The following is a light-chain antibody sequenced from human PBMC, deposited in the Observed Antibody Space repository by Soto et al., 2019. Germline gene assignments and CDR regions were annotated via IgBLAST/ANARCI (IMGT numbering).Light chain of an antibody. V-gene: IGLV2-11*01. Sequence: QSALTQPRSVSGSPGQSVTISCTGTSTDVRAYIYVSWYRQHPGKAPKLMIYDVSKRPSGVPDRFSGSKSGTTASLTISGLQAEDEADYYCCSYAGSNTIVLFGGGTKLTVL. J-gene: IGLJ2*01. CDR2: DVS. CDR3: CSYAGSNTIVL. CDR1: STDVRAYIY.